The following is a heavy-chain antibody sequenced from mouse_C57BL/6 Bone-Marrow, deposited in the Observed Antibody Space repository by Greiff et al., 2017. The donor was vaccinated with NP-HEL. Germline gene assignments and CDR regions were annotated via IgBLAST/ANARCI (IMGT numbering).Heavy chain of an antibody. J-gene: IGHJ3*01. CDR1: GFTFSDYY. V-gene: IGHV5-16*01. CDR3: ARADGYYGRPWFAY. D-gene: IGHD2-3*01. CDR2: INYDGSST. Sequence: EVQVVESEGGLVQPGSSMKLSCTASGFTFSDYYMAWVRQVPEKGLEWVANINYDGSSTYYLDSLKSRFIISRDNAKNILYLQMSSLKSEDTATYYCARADGYYGRPWFAYWGQGTLVTVSA.